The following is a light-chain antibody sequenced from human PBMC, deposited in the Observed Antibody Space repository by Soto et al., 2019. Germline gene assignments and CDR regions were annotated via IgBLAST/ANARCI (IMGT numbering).Light chain of an antibody. CDR2: AAS. Sequence: DIQMTQSPSSLSASVGDRVSSTCRASLPISNYLAWYQQKPGKITNLLIYAASTLQAGVPSRFSGSGAGTDFTLTISSLQPDDFATYYCQHYNSYSEAFGQGTKVDIK. CDR1: LPISNY. CDR3: QHYNSYSEA. J-gene: IGKJ1*01. V-gene: IGKV1-27*01.